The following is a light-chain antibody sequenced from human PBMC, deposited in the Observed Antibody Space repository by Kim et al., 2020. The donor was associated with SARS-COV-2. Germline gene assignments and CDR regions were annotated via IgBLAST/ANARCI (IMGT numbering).Light chain of an antibody. CDR1: NIATKH. Sequence: APRKPATRTRWADNIATKHVHWYQQKPGQAPVVVIHYDTDRPSGIPERFSGSNSGNTANLTISRVEAGDEADYYCQVWDSSSDHLVFGGGTQLTVL. J-gene: IGLJ3*02. CDR3: QVWDSSSDHLV. CDR2: YDT. V-gene: IGLV3-21*04.